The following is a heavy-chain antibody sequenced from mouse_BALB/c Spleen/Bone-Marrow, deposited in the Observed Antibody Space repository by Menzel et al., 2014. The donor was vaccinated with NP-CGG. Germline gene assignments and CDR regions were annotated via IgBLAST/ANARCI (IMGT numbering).Heavy chain of an antibody. Sequence: VQLKESGAELVKPGASVKLSCTASGFNIKDTYMHWVKQRPEQGLEWIGRIDPANGNTKYDPKFQGKATITADTSSNTAYLQLSSLTSEDTAVYYCARVYPNAMDYWGQGTSVAVSS. CDR3: ARVYPNAMDY. D-gene: IGHD2-1*01. CDR2: IDPANGNT. CDR1: GFNIKDTY. V-gene: IGHV14-3*02. J-gene: IGHJ4*01.